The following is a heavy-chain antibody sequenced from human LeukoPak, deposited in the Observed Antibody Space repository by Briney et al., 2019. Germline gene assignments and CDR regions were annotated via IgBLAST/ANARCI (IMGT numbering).Heavy chain of an antibody. CDR3: ARSSEGRYYYDSSGYSYSYYYMDV. Sequence: SETLSLTCTVSGGSISSYYWSWIRQPPGKGLEWIGYIYYSGSTNYNPSLKSRVTISVDTSKNQFSLKLISVTAADTAVYYCARSSEGRYYYDSSGYSYSYYYMDVWGKGTTVTISS. CDR2: IYYSGST. D-gene: IGHD3-22*01. V-gene: IGHV4-59*01. J-gene: IGHJ6*03. CDR1: GGSISSYY.